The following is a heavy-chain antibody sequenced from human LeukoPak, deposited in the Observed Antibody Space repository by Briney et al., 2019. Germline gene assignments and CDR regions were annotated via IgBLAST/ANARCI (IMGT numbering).Heavy chain of an antibody. J-gene: IGHJ4*02. CDR3: ARDYLYCGGDCYAALDY. D-gene: IGHD2-21*02. CDR1: GYTFTGYY. CDR2: INAGNGNT. V-gene: IGHV1-3*01. Sequence: GASVKVSCKASGYTFTGYYMHWVRQAPGQRLEWMGWINAGNGNTKYSQKFQGRVTITRDTSASTAYMELSSLRSEDTAVYYCARDYLYCGGDCYAALDYWGQGTLVTVSS.